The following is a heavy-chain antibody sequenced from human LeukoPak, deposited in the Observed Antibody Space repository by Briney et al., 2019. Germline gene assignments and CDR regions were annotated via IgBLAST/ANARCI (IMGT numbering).Heavy chain of an antibody. Sequence: GGSLRLSCAASGFTFSSYRMNWVRQAPGKGLEWVSSISSSSSYIYYADSVKGRFTISRDNAKNSLYLQMNSLRAEDTAVYYCARVSTILYYGMDVWGQGTTVTVSS. D-gene: IGHD3-3*01. J-gene: IGHJ6*02. CDR1: GFTFSSYR. V-gene: IGHV3-21*01. CDR3: ARVSTILYYGMDV. CDR2: ISSSSSYI.